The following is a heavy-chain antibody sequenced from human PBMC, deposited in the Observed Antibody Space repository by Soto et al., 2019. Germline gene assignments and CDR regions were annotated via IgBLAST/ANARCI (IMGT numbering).Heavy chain of an antibody. J-gene: IGHJ6*02. CDR1: GFTFSSYA. CDR3: AKNRGYSYGPMDV. CDR2: ISGSGGST. Sequence: GGSLRLSCAASGFTFSSYAMSWVSQAPGKGLEWVSAISGSGGSTYYADSVKGRFTISRDNSKNTLYLQMNSLRAEDTSVFYCAKNRGYSYGPMDVWGQGTTVTVSS. V-gene: IGHV3-23*01. D-gene: IGHD5-18*01.